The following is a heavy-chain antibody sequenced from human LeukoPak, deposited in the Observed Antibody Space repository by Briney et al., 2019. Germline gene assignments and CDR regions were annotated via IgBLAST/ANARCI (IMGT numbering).Heavy chain of an antibody. J-gene: IGHJ3*02. V-gene: IGHV3-23*01. Sequence: GGSLRLSCAASGFTFSSNVMIWVRQAPGKGLEWVSSIPASGGSTYYADSVKGRFTISRDNSKNSLYLQMNSLRAEDTAVYYCAKDPNGDYIGTFDIWGQGTMVTVSS. CDR2: IPASGGST. CDR3: AKDPNGDYIGTFDI. D-gene: IGHD4-17*01. CDR1: GFTFSSNV.